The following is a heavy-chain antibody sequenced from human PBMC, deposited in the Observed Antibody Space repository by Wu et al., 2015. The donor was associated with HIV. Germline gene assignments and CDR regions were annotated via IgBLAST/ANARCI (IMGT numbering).Heavy chain of an antibody. CDR1: GYTFSQFW. D-gene: IGHD3-10*01. CDR3: ARDLERHLGSGSLPSYYYYAWTP. J-gene: IGHJ6*02. Sequence: QIQLVQSGAEVKKPGASVKVSCKASGYTFSQFWLSVGCDRPMDKGVEWLGWISGYNGDTNYAENVQGRVTITTDTSTNTVYMELRTLRSDDTAMYYCARDLERHLGSGSLPSYYYYAWTPGAEGTDGHRLL. CDR2: ISGYNGDT. V-gene: IGHV1-18*01.